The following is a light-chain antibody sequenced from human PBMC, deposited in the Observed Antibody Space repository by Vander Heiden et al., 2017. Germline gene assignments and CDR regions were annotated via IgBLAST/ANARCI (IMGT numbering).Light chain of an antibody. CDR2: DAS. Sequence: DVQMTQSPSTLSASVGDRVTITCRASQRVSRWLGWYQQKPGIAPKLLIHDASSLEFGVPSRFSGSGLGTEFTLTISSLQPDDSATYYCQQYDTYPWTFGQGTKLEV. V-gene: IGKV1-5*01. CDR3: QQYDTYPWT. J-gene: IGKJ1*01. CDR1: QRVSRW.